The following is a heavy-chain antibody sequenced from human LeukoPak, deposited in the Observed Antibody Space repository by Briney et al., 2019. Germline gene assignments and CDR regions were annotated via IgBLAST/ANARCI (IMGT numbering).Heavy chain of an antibody. Sequence: SETLSLTCAVYGGSFSGYYWSWIRQPPGEGLEWIGEINHSGSTNYNPSLKSRVTLSVDTSKSQFSLKLSSVTDADTAVYYCARTEVYCGGDCYSAIDYWGEGALVTVSS. V-gene: IGHV4-34*01. CDR3: ARTEVYCGGDCYSAIDY. CDR2: INHSGST. CDR1: GGSFSGYY. D-gene: IGHD2-21*02. J-gene: IGHJ4*02.